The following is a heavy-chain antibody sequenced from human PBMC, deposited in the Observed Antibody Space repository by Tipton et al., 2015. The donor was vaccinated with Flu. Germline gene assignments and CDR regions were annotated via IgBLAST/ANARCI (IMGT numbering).Heavy chain of an antibody. CDR2: IYYSGST. Sequence: LRLSCTVSGGSISSYYWSWIRQPPGKGLEWIGYIYYSGSTNYNPSLKSRVTISVDTSKNQFSLKLSSVTAADTAVHYCARDNGYSYGPYYYYYGMDVWGQGTTVTVSS. J-gene: IGHJ6*02. V-gene: IGHV4-59*01. D-gene: IGHD5-18*01. CDR3: ARDNGYSYGPYYYYYGMDV. CDR1: GGSISSYY.